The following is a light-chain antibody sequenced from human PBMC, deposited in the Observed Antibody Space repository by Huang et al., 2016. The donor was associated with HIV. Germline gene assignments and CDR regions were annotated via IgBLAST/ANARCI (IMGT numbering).Light chain of an antibody. V-gene: IGKV3-20*01. CDR3: QQYGTSPRT. Sequence: EIVLTQAPGTLSCAPGERATLPCRASQTVNSSNVAWFTQKAGQAPMRLIYNAFRRATGIPERFSGSGSGTYFTLTISRLEPEDLAVYYCQQYGTSPRTFGQGTKLDIK. J-gene: IGKJ1*01. CDR2: NAF. CDR1: QTVNSSN.